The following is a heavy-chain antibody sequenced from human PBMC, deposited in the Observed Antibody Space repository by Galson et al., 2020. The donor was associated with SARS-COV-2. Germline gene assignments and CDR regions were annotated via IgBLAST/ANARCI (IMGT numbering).Heavy chain of an antibody. V-gene: IGHV4-34*01. CDR2: INHSGST. J-gene: IGHJ4*02. CDR1: GGSFSGYY. CDR3: ARGSPYYRSGSYNY. Sequence: SETLSLICAVYGGSFSGYYWSWIRQPPGKGLEWIGEINHSGSTNYNPSLKSRVTISVDTSKNQFSLKLSSVTAADTAVYYCARGSPYYRSGSYNYWGQGTLVTVSS. D-gene: IGHD3-10*01.